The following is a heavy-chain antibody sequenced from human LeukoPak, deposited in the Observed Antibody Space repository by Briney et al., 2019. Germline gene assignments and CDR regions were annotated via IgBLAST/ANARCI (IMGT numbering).Heavy chain of an antibody. J-gene: IGHJ3*02. D-gene: IGHD6-6*01. CDR3: GREYGSSSGRAFDM. V-gene: IGHV3-74*01. Sequence: GGSLRLSCAASGFTFSSYWMHRVRQAPGKGLVWVSRISTDGSSTNSADSVKGRLTISRDNAKNTLYLQMSSLRAEDTAVYYCGREYGSSSGRAFDMWGQGTMVTVSP. CDR1: GFTFSSYW. CDR2: ISTDGSST.